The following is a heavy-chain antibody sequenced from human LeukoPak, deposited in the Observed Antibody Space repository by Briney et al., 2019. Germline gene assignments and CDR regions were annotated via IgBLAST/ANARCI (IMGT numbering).Heavy chain of an antibody. D-gene: IGHD1-26*01. CDR1: GFTFSTYW. J-gene: IGHJ1*01. CDR2: IKQDGSEK. V-gene: IGHV3-7*05. Sequence: GGSLRLSCAASGFTFSTYWMSWVRQAPGKGLEWVANIKQDGSEKYYVDFVKGRFTISRDNAKNSLYLQMNSLRAEDTAVYYCARDESRYGSEYFQHWGQGTLVTVSS. CDR3: ARDESRYGSEYFQH.